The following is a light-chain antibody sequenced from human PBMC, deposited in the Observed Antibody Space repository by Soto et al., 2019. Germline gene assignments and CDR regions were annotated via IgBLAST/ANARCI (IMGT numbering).Light chain of an antibody. CDR3: TAWDDSLNAL. Sequence: QSVLTQPPSASGTPGQRVTISCSGSNSNIGRNTVNWYQQVPGTAPKLLIHSNNQRPSVGPDRCSGSTSGTSASLAISGLQSEYEAYYYCTAWDDSLNALFGGATKLIVL. CDR2: SNN. V-gene: IGLV1-44*01. J-gene: IGLJ3*02. CDR1: NSNIGRNT.